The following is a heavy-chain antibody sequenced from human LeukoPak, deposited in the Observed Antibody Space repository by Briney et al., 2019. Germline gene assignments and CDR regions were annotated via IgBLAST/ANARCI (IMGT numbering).Heavy chain of an antibody. J-gene: IGHJ4*02. CDR2: IYYSGST. CDR3: ARTRGQYQDFDY. CDR1: GGSISSYY. D-gene: IGHD2-2*01. V-gene: IGHV4-59*01. Sequence: SETLSLTCTVSGGSISSYYWSWIRQPPGKGLEWIGYIYYSGSTNYNPSLKSRVTISVDTSKNQSSLKLSSVTAADTAVYYCARTRGQYQDFDYWGQGTLVTVSS.